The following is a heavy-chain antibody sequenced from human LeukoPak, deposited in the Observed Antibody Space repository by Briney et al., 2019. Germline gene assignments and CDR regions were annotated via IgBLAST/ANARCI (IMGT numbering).Heavy chain of an antibody. Sequence: GGSLRLSCAASGFTVSSDYMSWVRQAPGKGLEWVSVIYSGGSTYYADSVKGRFTISRDNSKNTLYLQMNSLRAEDTAVYYCARDRNYDSSGYQDCWGQGTLVTVSS. J-gene: IGHJ4*02. CDR2: IYSGGST. D-gene: IGHD3-22*01. CDR3: ARDRNYDSSGYQDC. V-gene: IGHV3-66*01. CDR1: GFTVSSDY.